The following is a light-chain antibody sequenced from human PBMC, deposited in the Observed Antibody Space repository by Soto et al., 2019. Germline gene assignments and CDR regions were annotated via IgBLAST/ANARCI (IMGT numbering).Light chain of an antibody. Sequence: EIVLTQSPATLSLSPGERATLSCRASQSVSSYLAWYQQKPGQAPRLLIYDGFNRATGIPARFSGSGSGTDFTLTISSPEPEDFAVYYCQPRSNWPQTFGQGTKVEIK. V-gene: IGKV3-11*01. CDR1: QSVSSY. J-gene: IGKJ1*01. CDR2: DGF. CDR3: QPRSNWPQT.